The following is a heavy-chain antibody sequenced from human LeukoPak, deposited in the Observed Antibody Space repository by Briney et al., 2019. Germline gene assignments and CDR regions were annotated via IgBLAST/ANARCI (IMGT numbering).Heavy chain of an antibody. Sequence: GRSLRLYCAASGFTFSSYGMQWVRQAPGKGLEWVAVISYDGSNKYYADSVKGRFTISRDNSKNTLYLQMNSLRAEDTAVYYCAKDLGTAMVTGYYYYYGMDVWGQGTTVTVSS. D-gene: IGHD5-18*01. CDR2: ISYDGSNK. CDR1: GFTFSSYG. J-gene: IGHJ6*02. CDR3: AKDLGTAMVTGYYYYYGMDV. V-gene: IGHV3-30*18.